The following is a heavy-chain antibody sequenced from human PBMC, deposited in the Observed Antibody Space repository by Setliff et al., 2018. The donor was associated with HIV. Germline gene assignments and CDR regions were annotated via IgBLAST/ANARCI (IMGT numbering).Heavy chain of an antibody. CDR1: GSSISGYY. D-gene: IGHD3-3*01. V-gene: IGHV4-4*09. Sequence: KPSETLSLTCTVSGSSISGYYWSWIRQSPGKGLEWIGYIHTNRGTKTNLSLKTRATVSLDTSKNQFFLRLTSVTATDTAIYYCARDRSGTSYAGDDAFDIWGQGTMVTVSS. J-gene: IGHJ3*02. CDR3: ARDRSGTSYAGDDAFDI. CDR2: IHTNRGT.